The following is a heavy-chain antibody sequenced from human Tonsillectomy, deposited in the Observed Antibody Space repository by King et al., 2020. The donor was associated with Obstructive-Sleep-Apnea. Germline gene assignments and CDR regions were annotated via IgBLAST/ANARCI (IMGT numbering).Heavy chain of an antibody. Sequence: VQLVESGGGLVQPGGSLRLSCAASGFTFSSYSMNWVRQAPGKGLEWVSYISSSSSTIYYADSVKGRFTISRDNAKNSLYLQMNSLRAEDTAVYYCARSEVAAPVPPNFGYWGQGTLAT. D-gene: IGHD2-15*01. J-gene: IGHJ4*02. CDR2: ISSSSSTI. CDR3: ARSEVAAPVPPNFGY. CDR1: GFTFSSYS. V-gene: IGHV3-48*01.